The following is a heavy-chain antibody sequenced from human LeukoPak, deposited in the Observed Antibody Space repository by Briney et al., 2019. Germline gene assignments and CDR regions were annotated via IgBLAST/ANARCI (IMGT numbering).Heavy chain of an antibody. CDR3: ARSRWLQFDLFDY. V-gene: IGHV4-59*01. J-gene: IGHJ4*02. D-gene: IGHD5-24*01. Sequence: PSETLSLTCTVSGGSISSYYWSWIRQPPGKGLEWIGYIYYSGSTNYNPSLKSRVTISVDTSKNQFSLKLSSVTAADTALYYCARSRWLQFDLFDYWGQGTLVTVSS. CDR2: IYYSGST. CDR1: GGSISSYY.